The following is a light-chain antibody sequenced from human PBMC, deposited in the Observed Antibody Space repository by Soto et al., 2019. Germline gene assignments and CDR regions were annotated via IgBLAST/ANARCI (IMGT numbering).Light chain of an antibody. CDR3: QQRSNWPT. CDR2: DAS. J-gene: IGKJ1*01. V-gene: IGKV3-11*01. CDR1: QSVSSY. Sequence: EIVLTQSPATLSLSPWERATLSCRASQSVSSYLAWYQQKPGQAPRLLIYDASNRATGIPARFSGSGSGTDLTLTISSLEPEDFAVYYCQQRSNWPTFGQGTKVDIK.